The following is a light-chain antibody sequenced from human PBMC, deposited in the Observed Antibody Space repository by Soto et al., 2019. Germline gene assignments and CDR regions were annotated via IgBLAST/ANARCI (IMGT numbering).Light chain of an antibody. CDR1: QSVSSY. CDR2: DEF. CDR3: QQRSNWPPIT. J-gene: IGKJ5*01. V-gene: IGKV3-11*01. Sequence: EIVLTQSPATLSLSPQQIATLSGRATQSVSSYLAWYQQKPGQAPRLLIYDEFNRATGIPARFSGSGSATDFTLTISSLEPEDFAVYYCQQRSNWPPITFGQGTRLEIK.